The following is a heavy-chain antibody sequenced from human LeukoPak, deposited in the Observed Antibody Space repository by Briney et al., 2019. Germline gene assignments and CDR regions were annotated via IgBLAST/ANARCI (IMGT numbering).Heavy chain of an antibody. V-gene: IGHV3-43*01. Sequence: GGSLRLSCAASGFTFDDYTMHWVRQAPGKGLEWVSLISWDGGSTYYADSVKGRFTISRDNSKNSLYLQMNSLRTEDTALYYCAKGGDIDYFNDYYMDVWGKGTTVTVSS. CDR2: ISWDGGST. D-gene: IGHD2/OR15-2a*01. CDR3: AKGGDIDYFNDYYMDV. CDR1: GFTFDDYT. J-gene: IGHJ6*03.